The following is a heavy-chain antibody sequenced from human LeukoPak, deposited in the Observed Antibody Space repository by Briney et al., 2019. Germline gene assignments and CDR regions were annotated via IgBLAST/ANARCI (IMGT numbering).Heavy chain of an antibody. V-gene: IGHV3-48*03. CDR3: VVGIAVAAPDY. Sequence: GGSLRLSCEASGFSLSSYEMNWVRQAPGKGLEWVSHISSRGSTIYYADSVKGRFTISRDNSKNTLYLQMNSLRAEDTAVYYCVVGIAVAAPDYWGQGTLVTVSS. CDR1: GFSLSSYE. D-gene: IGHD6-19*01. CDR2: ISSRGSTI. J-gene: IGHJ4*02.